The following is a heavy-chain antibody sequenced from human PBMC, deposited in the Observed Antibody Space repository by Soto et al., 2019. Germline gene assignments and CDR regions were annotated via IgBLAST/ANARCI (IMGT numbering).Heavy chain of an antibody. V-gene: IGHV1-18*01. CDR1: GYTFSSYG. CDR2: INAYNGNT. D-gene: IGHD2-2*01. CDR3: ARGGGRYCSSASCYYYYYMDD. Sequence: QVQLVQSGAEVKKPGASVKVSCKASGYTFSSYGISWVRQAPGQGLEWMGWINAYNGNTNYAQKLQGRVTMTTDTSTSTAYMELRSLRSDDTAVYYCARGGGRYCSSASCYYYYYMDDWGKGTTVTVSS. J-gene: IGHJ6*03.